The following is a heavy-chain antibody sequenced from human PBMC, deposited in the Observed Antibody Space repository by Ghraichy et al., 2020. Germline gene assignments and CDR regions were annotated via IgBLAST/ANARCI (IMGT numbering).Heavy chain of an antibody. Sequence: SLNISCAASGFTFSSYGMHWVRQAPGKGLEWVAVIWYDGSNKYYADSVKGRFTISRDNSKNTLYLQMNSLRAEDTAVYYCARDREIQLWGIYGMDVWGQGTTVTVSS. CDR1: GFTFSSYG. CDR3: ARDREIQLWGIYGMDV. CDR2: IWYDGSNK. V-gene: IGHV3-33*01. J-gene: IGHJ6*02. D-gene: IGHD5-18*01.